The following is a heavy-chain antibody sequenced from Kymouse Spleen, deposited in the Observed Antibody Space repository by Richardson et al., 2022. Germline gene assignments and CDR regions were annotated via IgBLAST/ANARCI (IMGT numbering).Heavy chain of an antibody. CDR3: ARQDIVVVPAAMYYYYYYGMDV. CDR2: INHSGST. CDR1: GGSFSGYY. Sequence: QVQLQQWGAGLLKPSETLSLTCAVYGGSFSGYYWSWIRQPPGKGLEWIGEINHSGSTNYNPSLKSRVTISVDTSKNQFSLKLSSVTAADTAVYYCARQDIVVVPAAMYYYYYYGMDVWGQGTTVTVSS. V-gene: IGHV4-34*01. D-gene: IGHD2-2*02. J-gene: IGHJ6*02.